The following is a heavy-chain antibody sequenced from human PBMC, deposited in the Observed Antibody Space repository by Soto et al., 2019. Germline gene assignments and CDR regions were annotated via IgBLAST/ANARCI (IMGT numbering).Heavy chain of an antibody. CDR1: GFTFISYT. Sequence: GGSLRLSCAASGFTFISYTMNWARQAPGTGLEWVSSISGGGSYIYFGDSVKGRFTISRDNAKNSLYLQMNSLRADDTAVYYCARVQCGSAACQGTYYYYYSMDVWGQGTTVTVSS. CDR2: ISGGGSYI. D-gene: IGHD2-21*01. CDR3: ARVQCGSAACQGTYYYYYSMDV. V-gene: IGHV3-21*01. J-gene: IGHJ6*02.